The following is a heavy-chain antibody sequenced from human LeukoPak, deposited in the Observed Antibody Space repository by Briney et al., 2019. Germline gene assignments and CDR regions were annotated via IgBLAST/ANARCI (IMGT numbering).Heavy chain of an antibody. CDR2: TQYDGSNK. Sequence: GGSLRLSCAASGFTFSSYGMHWVRQAPGKGLEWVAFTQYDGSNKYYADSVKGRFTISRDNSKNTLYLQMNSLRAEDTAVYYCASNYITMITKDYWGQGTLVTVSS. CDR3: ASNYITMITKDY. J-gene: IGHJ4*02. CDR1: GFTFSSYG. D-gene: IGHD3-22*01. V-gene: IGHV3-30*02.